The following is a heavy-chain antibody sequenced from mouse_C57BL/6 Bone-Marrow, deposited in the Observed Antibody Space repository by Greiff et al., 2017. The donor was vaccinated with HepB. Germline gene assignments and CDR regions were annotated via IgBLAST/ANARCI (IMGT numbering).Heavy chain of an antibody. V-gene: IGHV6-3*01. CDR1: GFTFSNYW. D-gene: IGHD2-3*01. Sequence: EVQLQQSGGGLVQPGGSMKLSCVASGFTFSNYWMNWVRQSPEKGLEWVAQIRLKSDNYATHYAESVKGRFTISRDDAKSSVYLQMNNLRAENTGIYYCTVDGSYYAMDYWGQGTSVTVSS. CDR2: IRLKSDNYAT. CDR3: TVDGSYYAMDY. J-gene: IGHJ4*01.